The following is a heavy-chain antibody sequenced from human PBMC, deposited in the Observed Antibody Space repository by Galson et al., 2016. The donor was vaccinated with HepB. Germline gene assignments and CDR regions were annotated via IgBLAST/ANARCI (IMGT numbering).Heavy chain of an antibody. CDR1: DGSISSGDYY. V-gene: IGHV4-31*03. CDR3: ARADISADYAFDY. CDR2: IYHTGSA. J-gene: IGHJ4*02. Sequence: TLSLTCSVSDGSISSGDYYWSWLRQRPGKGLEWIGYIYHTGSAYYNPSLKSRVTISVGTSNNQFSLKLSSATAADTAVYYCARADISADYAFDYWGQGTLVTVSS. D-gene: IGHD4-17*01.